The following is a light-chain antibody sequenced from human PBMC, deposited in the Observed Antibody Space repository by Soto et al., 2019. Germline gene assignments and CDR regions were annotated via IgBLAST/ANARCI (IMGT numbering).Light chain of an antibody. CDR2: RVS. CDR3: MQGTHWPPWT. CDR1: QSLVHSNGNTY. Sequence: DVVMTQSPLSLPVTLGQSASISCRSSQSLVHSNGNTYLHWLQQRPGQSPRRLIYRVSNRDSGVPDRFSGSGSGTDFTLKISRVEAEDVGVYYCMQGTHWPPWTFGQGTKVEIK. V-gene: IGKV2-30*02. J-gene: IGKJ1*01.